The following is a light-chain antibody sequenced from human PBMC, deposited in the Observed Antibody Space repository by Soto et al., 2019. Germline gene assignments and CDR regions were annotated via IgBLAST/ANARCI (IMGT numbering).Light chain of an antibody. V-gene: IGKV3-15*01. CDR3: NQYNVCSPVT. Sequence: LQITQATGTQSVTQGERATLSCRASQSVSSNLAWYQQKPGQAPRLLIYGASTRATGIPASCSGSRSGTQFPLTSSSLQSEAFAGCYCNQYNVCSPVTYAPGTKVDIK. CDR2: GAS. CDR1: QSVSSN. J-gene: IGKJ3*01.